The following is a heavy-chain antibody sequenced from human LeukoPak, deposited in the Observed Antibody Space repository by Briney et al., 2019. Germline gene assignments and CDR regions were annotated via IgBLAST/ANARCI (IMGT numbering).Heavy chain of an antibody. J-gene: IGHJ6*02. CDR3: AREKSRAMDV. Sequence: GGSLRLSCAASRFTFSDFAMSWVRQAPGKGLVWVSRIYSDGSITSYADSVKGRFTISRDNAKSTLYLQMNSLRAEDTAVYYCAREKSRAMDVWGQGTTVTVSS. V-gene: IGHV3-74*01. CDR1: RFTFSDFA. CDR2: IYSDGSIT.